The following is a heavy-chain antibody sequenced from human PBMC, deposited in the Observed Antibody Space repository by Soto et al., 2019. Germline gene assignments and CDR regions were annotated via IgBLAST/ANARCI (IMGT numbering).Heavy chain of an antibody. Sequence: QVQLVQSGAEVKKPGASVKVSCKASGYTFTGYYVHWVRQAPGQGLEWMGWINPNSGGTNYAQKFRGRVTMTRDTSISTAYMELSSLRSEDTAVYYCAREGENDSSGRGSDAFDIWGQGTMVTVSS. J-gene: IGHJ3*02. D-gene: IGHD3-22*01. CDR3: AREGENDSSGRGSDAFDI. V-gene: IGHV1-2*02. CDR1: GYTFTGYY. CDR2: INPNSGGT.